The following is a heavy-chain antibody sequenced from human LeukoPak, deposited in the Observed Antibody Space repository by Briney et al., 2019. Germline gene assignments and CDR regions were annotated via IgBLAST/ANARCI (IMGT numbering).Heavy chain of an antibody. CDR3: AREEARYASTDEAFHN. CDR2: INPADGDT. CDR1: GSTFTGFY. V-gene: IGHV1-2*02. J-gene: IGHJ3*02. D-gene: IGHD2-2*01. Sequence: ASVKVSCKASGSTFTGFYLQWVRQAPGPGLEWMGWINPADGDTKYAQKFHGRVTMTRDTSISTAYMELSRLRSDDTALYYCAREEARYASTDEAFHNCGQGTMVTVSS.